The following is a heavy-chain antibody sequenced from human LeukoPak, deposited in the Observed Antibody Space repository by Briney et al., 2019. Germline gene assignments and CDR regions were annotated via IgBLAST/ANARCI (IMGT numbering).Heavy chain of an antibody. J-gene: IGHJ4*02. CDR3: TRHLNGAVTGDY. D-gene: IGHD2-21*02. CDR2: IRSKANSYAT. Sequence: GGSLRLSCAASGFTFSGSAMHWVRQASGKGLEWVGRIRSKANSYATAYAASVEGRFTISRDDSKNTAYLQMNSLKTEDTAVYYCTRHLNGAVTGDYWGQGTLVTVSS. CDR1: GFTFSGSA. V-gene: IGHV3-73*01.